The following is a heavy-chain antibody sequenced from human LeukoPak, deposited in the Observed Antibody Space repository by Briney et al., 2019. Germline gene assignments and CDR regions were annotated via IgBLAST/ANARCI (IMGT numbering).Heavy chain of an antibody. V-gene: IGHV3-30-3*01. CDR1: GFTFSSYA. D-gene: IGHD1-1*01. Sequence: GRSLRLSCAASGFTFSSYAMHWVRQAPGKGLEWVAFISYGGNNKYYADSVKGRFTISRDNSKNTLYPQMNSLRAEDTAVYYCARDVTTYSSRTFDYWGQGTLVTVSS. CDR2: ISYGGNNK. CDR3: ARDVTTYSSRTFDY. J-gene: IGHJ4*02.